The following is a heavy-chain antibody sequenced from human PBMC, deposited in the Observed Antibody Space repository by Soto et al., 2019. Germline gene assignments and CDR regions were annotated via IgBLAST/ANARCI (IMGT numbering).Heavy chain of an antibody. V-gene: IGHV3-7*01. D-gene: IGHD3-22*01. CDR1: GFTFSSYW. Sequence: PGGSLRLSCAASGFTFSSYWMSWVRQAPGKGLEWVANIKQDGSEKYYVDSVKGRFTISRDNAKNSLYLQMNSLRAEDTAVYYCARGRPNSSGYYFDYWGQGTLVTVSS. J-gene: IGHJ4*02. CDR2: IKQDGSEK. CDR3: ARGRPNSSGYYFDY.